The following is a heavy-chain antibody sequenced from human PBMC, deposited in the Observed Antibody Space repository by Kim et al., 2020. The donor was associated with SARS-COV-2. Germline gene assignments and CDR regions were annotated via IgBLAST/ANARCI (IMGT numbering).Heavy chain of an antibody. CDR3: ARDKSGVGATIREGYFDY. J-gene: IGHJ4*02. CDR2: IYYSGST. V-gene: IGHV4-59*13. D-gene: IGHD1-26*01. Sequence: SETLSLTCTVSGGSISSYYWSWIRQPPGKGLEWIGYIYYSGSTNYNPSLKSRVTISVAPSKNQFSLPLSSVPAADTAVYYCARDKSGVGATIREGYFDYWGQGNRVTVSS. CDR1: GGSISSYY.